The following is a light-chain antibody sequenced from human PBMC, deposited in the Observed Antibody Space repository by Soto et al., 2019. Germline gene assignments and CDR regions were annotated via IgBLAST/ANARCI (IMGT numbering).Light chain of an antibody. CDR3: QQYNSYSL. Sequence: DIQMTQSPSTLSASVGDTVIITCRASQIISTWLAWYQQKPGKAPNLLIYKASSLASGVPPRFSGSGSGTEFTLTISGLQPDDFATYYCQQYNSYSLFGPGTKVDIK. CDR1: QIISTW. J-gene: IGKJ3*01. V-gene: IGKV1-5*03. CDR2: KAS.